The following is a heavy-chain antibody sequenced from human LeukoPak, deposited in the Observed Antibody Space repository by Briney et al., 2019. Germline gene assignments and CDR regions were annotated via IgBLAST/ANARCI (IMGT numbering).Heavy chain of an antibody. CDR1: EFSFRTYA. D-gene: IGHD3-22*01. Sequence: PGGSLRLSCTTSEFSFRTYAMTWVRQAPGKGLEWVSAISGSGGSTYYADSVKGRFTVSRDNSKNTLYLQMNSLRAEDTAVYYCAKHERGYYDSSGPWGQGTLVTVSS. CDR3: AKHERGYYDSSGP. CDR2: ISGSGGST. J-gene: IGHJ5*02. V-gene: IGHV3-23*01.